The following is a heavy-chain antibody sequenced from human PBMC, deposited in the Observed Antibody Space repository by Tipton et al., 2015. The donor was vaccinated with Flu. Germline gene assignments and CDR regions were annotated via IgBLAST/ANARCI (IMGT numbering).Heavy chain of an antibody. CDR2: IYNSGTT. CDR3: ARARAPYYYYAVDV. J-gene: IGHJ6*02. V-gene: IGHV4-59*01. CDR1: DGSITSYY. Sequence: TLSLTCTVSDGSITSYYWSWIRQPPGKGLEWIGYIYNSGTTNFNPSLMSRLTISVDTSKNQFSLKLSSATAADTAVYFCARARAPYYYYAVDVWGQGTTVTVSS.